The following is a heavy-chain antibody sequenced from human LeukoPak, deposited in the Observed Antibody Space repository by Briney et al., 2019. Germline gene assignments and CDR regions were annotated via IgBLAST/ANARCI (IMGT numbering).Heavy chain of an antibody. CDR2: ISGSGGST. CDR3: AKLNYYDITGPFQH. D-gene: IGHD3-22*01. CDR1: GFTFSSYA. V-gene: IGHV3-23*01. J-gene: IGHJ1*01. Sequence: GGSLRLSCAASGFTFSSYAMSWVRQAPGKGLEWVSAISGSGGSTYYADSVRGRFTISRDNSKNTLYLQMNSLRAEDTAVYYCAKLNYYDITGPFQHWGQGTLVTVSS.